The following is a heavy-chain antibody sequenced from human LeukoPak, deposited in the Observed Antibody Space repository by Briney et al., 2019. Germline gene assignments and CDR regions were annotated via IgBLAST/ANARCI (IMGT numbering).Heavy chain of an antibody. D-gene: IGHD3-22*01. CDR3: ASDSSGYYYVGAFDI. J-gene: IGHJ3*02. CDR2: IYYLGST. CDR1: GGSISSSSYY. Sequence: SETLSLTCTVSGGSISSSSYYWGWSRQPPAKGLEGIASIYYLGSTYYNPSIKSRLTISVNTSKNQFSLKLSSVTAADTAVYYCASDSSGYYYVGAFDIWGQGTMVTVSS. V-gene: IGHV4-39*07.